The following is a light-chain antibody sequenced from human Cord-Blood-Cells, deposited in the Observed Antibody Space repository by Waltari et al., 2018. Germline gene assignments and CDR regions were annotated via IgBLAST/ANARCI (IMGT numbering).Light chain of an antibody. Sequence: QTVVTQEPSLTVSPGGTVTLNCASSTGAVTSGYYPNWFQQKPGQAPRALINSTSNKHSWTPARYSGSLLGGKSALTQAGVQPEDEAEYYCLLNYRGAWVFGGGTKLTVL. V-gene: IGLV7-43*01. CDR1: TGAVTSGYY. CDR2: STS. CDR3: LLNYRGAWV. J-gene: IGLJ3*02.